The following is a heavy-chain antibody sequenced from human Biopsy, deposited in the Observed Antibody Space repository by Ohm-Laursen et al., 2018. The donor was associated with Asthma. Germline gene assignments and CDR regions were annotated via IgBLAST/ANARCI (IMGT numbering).Heavy chain of an antibody. V-gene: IGHV4-31*01. D-gene: IGHD5-18*01. CDR3: ARNLPGYTYGPFED. Sequence: PSETLSLTCTVSGASITTSPSYWSWLRLLPGKGLEWIGCIYYSGETFFNPSLKNPLFMSLDSSKNQSSLKMTSVTVADTAVYFCARNLPGYTYGPFEDWGQGTLVTVSS. CDR2: IYYSGET. CDR1: GASITTSPSY. J-gene: IGHJ4*02.